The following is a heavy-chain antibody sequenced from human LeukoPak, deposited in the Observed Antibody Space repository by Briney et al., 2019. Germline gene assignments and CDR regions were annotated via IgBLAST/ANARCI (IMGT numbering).Heavy chain of an antibody. Sequence: GGSLRLSCAASGFTFSSYAMSWVRQAPGKGLEWVSAISGSGGSTYYADSVKGRFTISRDNFKNTLFLQMNSLRVEDTAIYYCARDPTYVTSYYFDYWGQGSLVTVSS. CDR2: ISGSGGST. CDR1: GFTFSSYA. CDR3: ARDPTYVTSYYFDY. V-gene: IGHV3-23*01. D-gene: IGHD2-8*01. J-gene: IGHJ4*02.